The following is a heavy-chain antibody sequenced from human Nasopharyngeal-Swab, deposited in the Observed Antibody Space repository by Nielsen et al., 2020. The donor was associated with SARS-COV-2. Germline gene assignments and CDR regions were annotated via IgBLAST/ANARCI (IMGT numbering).Heavy chain of an antibody. CDR1: GFTFSDYY. Sequence: GESLKISCAASGFTFSDYYMTWVRQAPGKGLEWVSSIRVSGDTTYYADSVKGRFTISRDSSKNTLYLQMNSLRAEDTALYYCAKVKSGTSYDAFDIWGQGTMVTVSS. CDR3: AKVKSGTSYDAFDI. J-gene: IGHJ3*02. D-gene: IGHD1-26*01. V-gene: IGHV3-23*01. CDR2: IRVSGDTT.